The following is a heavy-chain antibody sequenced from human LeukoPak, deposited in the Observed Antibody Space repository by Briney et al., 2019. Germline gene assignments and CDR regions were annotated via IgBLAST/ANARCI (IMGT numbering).Heavy chain of an antibody. CDR1: GYTFTSYY. D-gene: IGHD1-20*01. Sequence: ASVKVSCKASGYTFTSYYMHWVRQAPGQGLEWMGIINPSGGSTSYAQKFQGRVTMTRGTSTSTVYMELSSLRSEDTAVYYCAKHGYNWNQLHGHFDYWGQGTLVTVSS. J-gene: IGHJ4*02. CDR3: AKHGYNWNQLHGHFDY. V-gene: IGHV1-46*01. CDR2: INPSGGST.